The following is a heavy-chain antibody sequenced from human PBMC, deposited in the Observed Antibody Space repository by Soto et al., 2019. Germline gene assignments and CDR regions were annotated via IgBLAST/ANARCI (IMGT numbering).Heavy chain of an antibody. CDR3: ARQDYSGYDFNWYFDL. J-gene: IGHJ2*01. CDR2: IYYSGST. CDR1: GGSISSSSYY. V-gene: IGHV4-39*01. D-gene: IGHD5-12*01. Sequence: SETLSLTCTVSGGSISSSSYYWGWIRQPPGKGLEWIGSIYYSGSTYYNPSLKSRVTISVDTSKNQFSLKLSSVTAADTAVYYCARQDYSGYDFNWYFDLWGRGTLVTVSS.